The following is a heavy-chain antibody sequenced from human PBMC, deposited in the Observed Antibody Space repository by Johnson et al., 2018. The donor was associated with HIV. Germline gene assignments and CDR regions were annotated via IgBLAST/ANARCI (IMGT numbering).Heavy chain of an antibody. D-gene: IGHD6-19*01. V-gene: IGHV3-23*04. J-gene: IGHJ3*02. CDR2: ISGTGGAT. Sequence: VQLVESGGGLVQPGGSLRLSCIASGFSFSSYAMTWVRQTPGKGLEWVSAISGTGGATYDADSVRGRFTISRDNSKNTLYLQMNSLRVEDTAVYYCAKEDTSVAYRGDVFAIWGQGTLVTVSS. CDR1: GFSFSSYA. CDR3: AKEDTSVAYRGDVFAI.